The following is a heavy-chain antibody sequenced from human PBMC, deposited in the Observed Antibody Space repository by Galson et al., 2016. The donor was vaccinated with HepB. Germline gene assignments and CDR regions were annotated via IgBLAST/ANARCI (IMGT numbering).Heavy chain of an antibody. CDR2: IYWDDDK. CDR1: GFSLSAHGVA. V-gene: IGHV2-5*02. D-gene: IGHD2-21*01. CDR3: AHSDSDRFGLDVFDT. J-gene: IGHJ3*02. Sequence: PALVKPTQTLTLTCSFSGFSLSAHGVAVGWIRQPPEKALECLVVIYWDDDKRYSPSLQSRLTVTKDTARNQVALTMTNVDPADTATYFCAHSDSDRFGLDVFDTWGQGTVVSVSS.